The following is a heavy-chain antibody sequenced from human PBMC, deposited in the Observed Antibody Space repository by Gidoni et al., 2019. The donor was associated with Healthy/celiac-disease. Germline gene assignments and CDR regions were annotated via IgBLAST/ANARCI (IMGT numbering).Heavy chain of an antibody. CDR1: GGSISSSRYY. CDR3: ARDVGRYSSGGFFDY. V-gene: IGHV4-39*02. CDR2: IYYSGST. Sequence: QLQLQESGPGLVKPSETLSLTCTVSGGSISSSRYYWGWIRQPPGKGLEWIGSIYYSGSTYYNPSLKSRVTISVDTSKNQFSLKLSSVTAADTAVYYCARDVGRYSSGGFFDYWGQGTLVTVSS. D-gene: IGHD6-19*01. J-gene: IGHJ4*02.